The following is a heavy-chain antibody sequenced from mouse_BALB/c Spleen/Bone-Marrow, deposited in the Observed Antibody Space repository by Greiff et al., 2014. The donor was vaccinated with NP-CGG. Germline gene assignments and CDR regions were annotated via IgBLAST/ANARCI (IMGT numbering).Heavy chain of an antibody. CDR3: TREGDSPFAD. J-gene: IGHJ3*01. CDR1: GYTFTSYY. D-gene: IGHD2-13*01. CDR2: INPSNGGN. V-gene: IGHV1S81*02. Sequence: QVQLQQSGAELVKPGASVKLSCKASGYTFTSYYMYWVKQRPGQGLEWIGEINPSNGGNNFNEKFKSKATLTVDKSSSTAYMQLSSLTSEDSAVYYCTREGDSPFADWGQGTLVTDSA.